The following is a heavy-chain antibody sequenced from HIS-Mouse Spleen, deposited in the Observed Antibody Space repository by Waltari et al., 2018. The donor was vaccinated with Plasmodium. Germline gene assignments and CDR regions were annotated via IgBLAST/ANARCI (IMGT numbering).Heavy chain of an antibody. D-gene: IGHD1-26*01. J-gene: IGHJ4*02. V-gene: IGHV3-30-3*01. CDR1: GFTFRSYA. CDR2: ISYDGSNK. CDR3: ARGSRGLYSGSYFDY. Sequence: QVQLVESGGGVVQPGRSLRLSCAAAGFTFRSYAFPWVRQAPGKGLEWVAVISYDGSNKYYADSVKGRFTISRDNSKNTLYLQMNSLRAEDTAVYYCARGSRGLYSGSYFDYWGQGTLVTVSS.